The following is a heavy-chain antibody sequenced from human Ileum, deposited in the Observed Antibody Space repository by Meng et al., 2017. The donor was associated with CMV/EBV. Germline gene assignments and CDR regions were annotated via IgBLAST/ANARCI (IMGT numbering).Heavy chain of an antibody. Sequence: SETLSLTCTVSGGSISSSSYYWGWIRQPPGKGLEWIGSIYYSGSTYYNPSLKSRVTISVDTSKNQFSLKLSSVTAADTAVYYCARLIRGITIFGVVTPDYFDYWGQGTLVTVSS. CDR1: GGSISSSSYY. CDR3: ARLIRGITIFGVVTPDYFDY. D-gene: IGHD3-3*01. CDR2: IYYSGST. J-gene: IGHJ4*02. V-gene: IGHV4-39*07.